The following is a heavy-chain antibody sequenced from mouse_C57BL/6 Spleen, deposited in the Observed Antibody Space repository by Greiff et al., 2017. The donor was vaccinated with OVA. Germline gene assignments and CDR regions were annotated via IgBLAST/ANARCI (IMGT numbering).Heavy chain of an antibody. CDR3: ARGGYGNLDY. D-gene: IGHD2-10*02. Sequence: QVQLQQPGAELVMPGASVKLSCKASGYTFTSYWMHWVKQRPGQGLEWIGEIDPSDSYTNYNQKFKGKSTLTVDKSSSTAYMQLSSLTSEDSAVYYGARGGYGNLDYWGQGTTLTVSS. V-gene: IGHV1-69*01. CDR1: GYTFTSYW. J-gene: IGHJ2*01. CDR2: IDPSDSYT.